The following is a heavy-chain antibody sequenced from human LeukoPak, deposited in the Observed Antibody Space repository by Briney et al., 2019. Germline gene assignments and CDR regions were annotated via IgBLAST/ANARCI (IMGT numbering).Heavy chain of an antibody. D-gene: IGHD3-22*01. V-gene: IGHV1-8*01. CDR3: ARVGYYYDGSGYYLGY. Sequence: ASVTVSCKASGYTFTSYDINWVRQATGQGLEWMGWMNPNSGNTGYAQKFQGRVTMTRNTSISTAYMELSSLRSEDTAVYYCARVGYYYDGSGYYLGYWGQGTLVTVSS. J-gene: IGHJ4*02. CDR2: MNPNSGNT. CDR1: GYTFTSYD.